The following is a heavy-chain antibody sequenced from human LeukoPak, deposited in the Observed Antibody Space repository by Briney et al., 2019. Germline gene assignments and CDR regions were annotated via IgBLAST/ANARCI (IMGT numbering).Heavy chain of an antibody. J-gene: IGHJ3*02. CDR3: ARVRWESAHDAFDI. D-gene: IGHD4-23*01. Sequence: GGSLRLSCAASGFTFNSYSMNWVRQAPGKGLEWVSSISSSSSYIYYADSVKGRFTISRDNAKNSLYLQMNSLRAEDTAVYYCARVRWESAHDAFDIWGQGTMVTVSS. CDR2: ISSSSSYI. CDR1: GFTFNSYS. V-gene: IGHV3-21*01.